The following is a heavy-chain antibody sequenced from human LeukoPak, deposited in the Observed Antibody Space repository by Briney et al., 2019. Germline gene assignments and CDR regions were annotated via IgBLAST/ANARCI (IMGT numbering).Heavy chain of an antibody. CDR3: ARGQGATVPQVGKNWFDP. J-gene: IGHJ5*02. D-gene: IGHD1-26*01. Sequence: SETLSLTCTVSGGSISSYYWSWIRQSPGKGLECIGYIHYTGSTNYNPSLKSRVTISVDTSKNQFSLKLISVTVADTAIYYCARGQGATVPQVGKNWFDPWGQGTRVTVSS. CDR2: IHYTGST. CDR1: GGSISSYY. V-gene: IGHV4-59*12.